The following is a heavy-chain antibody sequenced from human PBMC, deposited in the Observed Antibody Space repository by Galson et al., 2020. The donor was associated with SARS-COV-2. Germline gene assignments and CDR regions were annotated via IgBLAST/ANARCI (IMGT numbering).Heavy chain of an antibody. V-gene: IGHV3-33*01. CDR1: GIIFSDYG. Sequence: GESLKISCSASGIIFSDYGMDWVRQAPGKGLEWVASIYYDGSKQYYADSVKGRFTISRDNSKNTLYLLMNSLRAEDTAVYYCARGDQWLDRGAFDFWGQGTMVTVSS. CDR2: IYYDGSKQ. J-gene: IGHJ3*01. CDR3: ARGDQWLDRGAFDF. D-gene: IGHD6-19*01.